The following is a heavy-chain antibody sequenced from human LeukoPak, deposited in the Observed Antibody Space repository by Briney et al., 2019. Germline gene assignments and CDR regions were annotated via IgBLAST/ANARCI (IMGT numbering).Heavy chain of an antibody. CDR1: GFTFSRYD. CDR2: IAYDGNNK. D-gene: IGHD6-19*01. CDR3: ARAAAEAGAFRDNWFDP. J-gene: IGHJ5*02. Sequence: GGSLRLSCVASGFTFSRYDVHWVRQAPGKGLEWVAVIAYDGNNKIYADSVKGRFTISRDNSKNTLYLQMNSLRAEDTAVYYCARAAAEAGAFRDNWFDPWGQGTLVTVSS. V-gene: IGHV3-30-3*01.